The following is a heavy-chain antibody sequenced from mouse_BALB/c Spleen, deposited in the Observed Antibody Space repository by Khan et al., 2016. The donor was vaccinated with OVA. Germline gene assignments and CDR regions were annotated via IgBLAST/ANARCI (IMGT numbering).Heavy chain of an antibody. J-gene: IGHJ3*01. CDR1: GFTFSSYS. Sequence: EVELVESGGDLVKPGGSLKLSCAASGFTFSSYSMSWVRQTPDKRLEWVASISSGGDYPYYPDSVKGRFTISRDNAKNTLDLQMSDLKSEDTAMYYCADHLTGSFAYWGQGTLVTVSA. D-gene: IGHD4-1*01. CDR3: ADHLTGSFAY. CDR2: ISSGGDYP. V-gene: IGHV5-6*01.